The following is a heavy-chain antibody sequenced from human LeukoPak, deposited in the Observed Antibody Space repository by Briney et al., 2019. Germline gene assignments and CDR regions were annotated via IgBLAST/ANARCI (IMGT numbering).Heavy chain of an antibody. Sequence: GGSLRLSCAASGFTFSSYAMSWVRQAPGKGLEWVSVISGSGYSTYYGDSVKGRFTISRDNSNNTLFLQMNSLRAEDTAVYYCAKGGTPFLDILTGYYLGEASDYFDYWGQGTLVTVSS. J-gene: IGHJ4*02. CDR1: GFTFSSYA. V-gene: IGHV3-23*01. CDR2: ISGSGYST. D-gene: IGHD3-9*01. CDR3: AKGGTPFLDILTGYYLGEASDYFDY.